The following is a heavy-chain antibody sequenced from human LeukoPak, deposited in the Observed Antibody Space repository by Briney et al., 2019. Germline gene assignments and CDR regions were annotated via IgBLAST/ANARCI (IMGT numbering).Heavy chain of an antibody. Sequence: SGPTLVKPTQTLTLTCAFSGFSLSTTEVGVGWIRQPPGKALEWLAVMYWDDDKRYSPSLKSRLTITKGTSKNQVVLTMTNMDPVGTATYYCAHCPDSYFDYWGQGTLVTVSS. J-gene: IGHJ4*02. CDR2: MYWDDDK. CDR3: AHCPDSYFDY. CDR1: GFSLSTTEVG. D-gene: IGHD2-21*02. V-gene: IGHV2-5*02.